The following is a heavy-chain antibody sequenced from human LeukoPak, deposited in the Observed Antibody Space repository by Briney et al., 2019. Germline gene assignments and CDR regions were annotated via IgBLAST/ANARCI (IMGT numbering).Heavy chain of an antibody. CDR2: IYPGDSDT. Sequence: GESLQISCKGSGYSFTSYWIGWVRQMPGKGLEWMGIIYPGDSDTRYSPSFQGQVTISADKSISTAYLQWSSLKASDTAMYYCARHPKPYSLAAAGTAHRNRQGFVDYWGQGTLVTVSS. D-gene: IGHD6-13*01. V-gene: IGHV5-51*01. CDR1: GYSFTSYW. J-gene: IGHJ4*02. CDR3: ARHPKPYSLAAAGTAHRNRQGFVDY.